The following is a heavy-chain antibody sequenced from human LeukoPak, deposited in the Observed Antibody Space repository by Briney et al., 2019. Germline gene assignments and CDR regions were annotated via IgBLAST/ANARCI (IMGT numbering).Heavy chain of an antibody. V-gene: IGHV4-61*02. CDR3: ASIDTIFGVLKS. CDR2: IYTSGST. CDR1: GVFISSGTYY. J-gene: IGHJ4*02. Sequence: SETLSLTCTVSGVFISSGTYYWSWIRQPAGKELEWIGRIYTSGSTNYNPSLESRVTISIDTSKNQFSLKLSSVTATDTAVYYCASIDTIFGVLKSWGQGTLVTVSS. D-gene: IGHD3-3*01.